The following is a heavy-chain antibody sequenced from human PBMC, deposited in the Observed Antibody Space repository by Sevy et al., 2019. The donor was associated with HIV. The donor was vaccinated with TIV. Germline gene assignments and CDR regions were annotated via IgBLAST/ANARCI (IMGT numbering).Heavy chain of an antibody. CDR2: IRSKADGGTA. D-gene: IGHD1-26*01. V-gene: IGHV3-15*07. CDR1: GFSFINAW. Sequence: GGSLRLSCAASGFSFINAWMNWVRQAPGKGLEWVGRIRSKADGGTADYAAPVKGRFMISRDDSENTLYLQMNSLRTEDTAIYYCTTVLGWEGTSDYWGQGTLVTVSS. CDR3: TTVLGWEGTSDY. J-gene: IGHJ4*02.